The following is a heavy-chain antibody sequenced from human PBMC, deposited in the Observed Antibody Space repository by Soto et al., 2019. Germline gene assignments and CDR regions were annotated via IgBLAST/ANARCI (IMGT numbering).Heavy chain of an antibody. CDR3: ARHPNIVRGGNYMDV. J-gene: IGHJ6*03. CDR1: GYSFTSYW. D-gene: IGHD2-8*01. CDR2: IYPGDSDT. Sequence: GESLKISCKGSGYSFTSYWIGWVRQMPGKGLEWMGIIYPGDSDTRYSPSFQGQVTISADKSISTAYLPWSSLKASDTAMYYYARHPNIVRGGNYMDVWGKGTTVTVSS. V-gene: IGHV5-51*01.